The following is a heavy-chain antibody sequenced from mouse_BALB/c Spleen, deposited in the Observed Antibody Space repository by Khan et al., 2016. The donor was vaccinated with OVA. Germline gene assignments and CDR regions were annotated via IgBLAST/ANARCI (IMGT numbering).Heavy chain of an antibody. CDR2: IYPGNNDT. Sequence: EVQLQESGTVLARPGASVQMSCKASGYTFTKYWMHWVKERPGQGLEWIGTIYPGNNDTNYNQKFTGKAKLTAVTSTSTAYMVLSSLTNEDSAVCYCARNGFGNYEIWDYWGQGTTLTVSS. V-gene: IGHV1-5*01. CDR1: GYTFTKYW. J-gene: IGHJ2*01. CDR3: ARNGFGNYEIWDY. D-gene: IGHD2-1*01.